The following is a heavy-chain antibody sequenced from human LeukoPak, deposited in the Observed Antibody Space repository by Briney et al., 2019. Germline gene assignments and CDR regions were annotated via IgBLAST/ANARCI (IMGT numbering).Heavy chain of an antibody. CDR1: GGSFSGYY. Sequence: SETLSLTCAVYGGSFSGYYWSWIRQPPGKGLEWIGEINHSGSTNYNPSLKSRVTISVDTSKNQFSLKLSSVTAADTAVYYCARHNGEWFEQQLEYYYYYMDVWGKGTTVTVSS. CDR3: ARHNGEWFEQQLEYYYYYMDV. D-gene: IGHD6-13*01. J-gene: IGHJ6*03. CDR2: INHSGST. V-gene: IGHV4-34*01.